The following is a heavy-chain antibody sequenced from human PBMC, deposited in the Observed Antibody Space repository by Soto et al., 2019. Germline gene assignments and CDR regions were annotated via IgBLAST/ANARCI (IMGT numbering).Heavy chain of an antibody. V-gene: IGHV3-15*01. CDR1: GFTFSNAW. Sequence: GGSLRLSXAASGFTFSNAWMSWVRQAPGKGLEWVGRIKSETDGGTTDYAAPVKGRFTISRDDSKNTLSLQMNSLKTEDTAVYYCTTARGTYGVEYFQHWGQGTLVTVSS. CDR2: IKSETDGGTT. CDR3: TTARGTYGVEYFQH. D-gene: IGHD4-17*01. J-gene: IGHJ1*01.